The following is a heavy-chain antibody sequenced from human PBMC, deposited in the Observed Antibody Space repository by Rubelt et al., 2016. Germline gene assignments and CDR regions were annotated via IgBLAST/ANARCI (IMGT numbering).Heavy chain of an antibody. CDR2: ISWNRGSM. CDR1: GFAFNDYA. V-gene: IGHV3-9*01. D-gene: IGHD6-13*01. Sequence: QLVESGGGLVQPGRSLRLSCTASGFAFNDYAMHWVRQAPGKGLEWVSCISWNRGSMAYADSVKGRFTISRDNAKNSLYLQMNSLRAEDTAGYYCAKDRYSSSQGTPDYWGQGTLVTVSS. J-gene: IGHJ4*02. CDR3: AKDRYSSSQGTPDY.